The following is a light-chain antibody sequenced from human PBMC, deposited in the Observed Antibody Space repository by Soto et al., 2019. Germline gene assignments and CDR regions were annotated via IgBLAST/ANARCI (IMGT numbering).Light chain of an antibody. J-gene: IGKJ4*01. CDR2: AAS. CDR1: QSVSSN. Sequence: IVMPQSHATLSVSPGERATLSCRASQSVSSNLAWYQQKPGQAPRLLIYAASSRATGIPARFSGSGSGTELTLTISSLQSEDFAVYYCQQYNNWPLTFGQGTKVDIK. V-gene: IGKV3-15*01. CDR3: QQYNNWPLT.